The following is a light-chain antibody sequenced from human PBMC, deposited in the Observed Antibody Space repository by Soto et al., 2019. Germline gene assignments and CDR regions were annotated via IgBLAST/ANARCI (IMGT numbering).Light chain of an antibody. V-gene: IGLV1-44*01. Sequence: QLVLTQPPSASGTPGQRVTISCSGSSSNIGSNTVNWYQQLPGTAPKHLIYSNNQRPSGVPDRFSGSKSGTSASLAISGHQSEDEADYYCAAWDDSLNAPVFGGGTQLTVL. J-gene: IGLJ7*01. CDR1: SSNIGSNT. CDR2: SNN. CDR3: AAWDDSLNAPV.